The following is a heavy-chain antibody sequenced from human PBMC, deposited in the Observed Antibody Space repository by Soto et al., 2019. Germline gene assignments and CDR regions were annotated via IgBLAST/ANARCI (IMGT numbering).Heavy chain of an antibody. CDR3: ARSVFP. Sequence: QVQLQESGPGLVKPSQTLSLTCTVSGGSISSGGYYWTWIRQHPGKGLEWIGYIYYSGSTYYNPSLKSQVTISVHTSKHLCSLKLSYVTAADTAVYYCARSVFPWGQGKLVTVSA. V-gene: IGHV4-31*01. J-gene: IGHJ5*02. CDR2: IYYSGST. CDR1: GGSISSGGYY.